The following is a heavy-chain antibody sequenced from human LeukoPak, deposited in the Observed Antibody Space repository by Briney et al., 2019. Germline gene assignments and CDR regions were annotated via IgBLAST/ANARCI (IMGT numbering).Heavy chain of an antibody. V-gene: IGHV1-18*04. Sequence: GASVKVSCKASGYTFTGYYMHWVRQAPGQGLEWMGWISAYNGNTNYAQKLQGRVTMTTDTSTSTAYMELRSLRSDDTAVYYCAREDSRAAARFDYWGQGTLVTVSS. CDR2: ISAYNGNT. D-gene: IGHD6-13*01. J-gene: IGHJ4*02. CDR1: GYTFTGYY. CDR3: AREDSRAAARFDY.